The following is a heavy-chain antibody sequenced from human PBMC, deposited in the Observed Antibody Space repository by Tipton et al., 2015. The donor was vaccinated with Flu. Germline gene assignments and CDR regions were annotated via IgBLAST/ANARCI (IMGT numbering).Heavy chain of an antibody. CDR1: GGSISSGSYY. J-gene: IGHJ6*02. Sequence: TLSLTCTVSGGSISSGSYYWSWIRQPAGKGLEWIGRIYTSGSTNYNPSLKSRVTISVDTSKNQFSLKLSSVTAADTAVYYCARDSTMVRGVIFYYYGMDVWDQGP. D-gene: IGHD3-10*01. V-gene: IGHV4-61*02. CDR3: ARDSTMVRGVIFYYYGMDV. CDR2: IYTSGST.